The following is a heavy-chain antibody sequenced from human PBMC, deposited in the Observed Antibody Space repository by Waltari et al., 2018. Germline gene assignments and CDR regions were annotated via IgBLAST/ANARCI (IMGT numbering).Heavy chain of an antibody. D-gene: IGHD3-16*01. Sequence: EVQLVESGGGLVKPGGSLRLSCAASGFTFSNAWMHWVRQAPGKGLEVLGRIKSKTDGGTTDYAAPVKGRFTISRDDSKNTLYLQMNSLKTEDTAVYYCTPGGREGVSWGQGTLVTVSS. CDR3: TPGGREGVS. J-gene: IGHJ5*02. V-gene: IGHV3-15*07. CDR1: GFTFSNAW. CDR2: IKSKTDGGTT.